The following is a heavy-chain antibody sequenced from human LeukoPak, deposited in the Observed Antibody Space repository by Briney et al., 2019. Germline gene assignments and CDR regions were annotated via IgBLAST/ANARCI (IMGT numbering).Heavy chain of an antibody. D-gene: IGHD2-21*02. CDR3: ARDRAEYCGGNCYLGPDY. V-gene: IGHV3-23*01. CDR1: GFTFNNYA. Sequence: PGGFLRLSCAASGFTFNNYAMNWVRQAPGKGLEWVSIFSGSDGNSYYADSVKGRFTMSRDNSKSTVYLLLNSLRAEDTAIYYCARDRAEYCGGNCYLGPDYWGQGTLVTVSS. CDR2: FSGSDGNS. J-gene: IGHJ4*01.